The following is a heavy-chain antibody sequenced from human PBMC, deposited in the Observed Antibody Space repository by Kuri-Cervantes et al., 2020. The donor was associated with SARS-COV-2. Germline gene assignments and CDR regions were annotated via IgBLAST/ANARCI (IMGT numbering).Heavy chain of an antibody. CDR1: GFTVSSNY. J-gene: IGHJ4*02. CDR2: IYSGGST. D-gene: IGHD1-1*01. Sequence: GGSLRLSCAASGFTVSSNYMSWVRQAPGKGLEWVSVIYSGGSTYYADSVKGRFTISRDNSKNTLYLQMNSLRAEDTAVHYCARDLGTIQGRDYWGQGTLVTVSS. CDR3: ARDLGTIQGRDY. V-gene: IGHV3-66*02.